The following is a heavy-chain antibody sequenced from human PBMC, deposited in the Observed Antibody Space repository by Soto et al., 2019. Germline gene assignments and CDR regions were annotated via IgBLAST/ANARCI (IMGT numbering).Heavy chain of an antibody. J-gene: IGHJ4*02. D-gene: IGHD3-22*01. V-gene: IGHV1-2*04. CDR2: INPNSGGT. Sequence: GASVKVSCKASGYTFTGYYMHWVRQAPGQGLEWMGWINPNSGGTNYAQKFQGWVTMTGDTSISTAYMELSRLRSDDTAVYYCARDRNYYDSSGYLRIRYFDYWGQGTLVTVSS. CDR1: GYTFTGYY. CDR3: ARDRNYYDSSGYLRIRYFDY.